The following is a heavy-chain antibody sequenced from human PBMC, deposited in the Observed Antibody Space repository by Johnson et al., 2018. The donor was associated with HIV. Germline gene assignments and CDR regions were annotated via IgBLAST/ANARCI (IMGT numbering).Heavy chain of an antibody. J-gene: IGHJ3*02. CDR1: GFTFSSYA. V-gene: IGHV3-30*14. CDR3: AREGKSHQLPLGDALDI. D-gene: IGHD1-1*01. Sequence: QVQLVESGGGVVQPGRSLRLSCAASGFTFSSYAMHWVRQAPGKGLEWVAVISYDGSNKYYADSVKDRFTISRDNSKNTVYLQMNSLRAEDTAVYYCAREGKSHQLPLGDALDIWGQGTMVTVSS. CDR2: ISYDGSNK.